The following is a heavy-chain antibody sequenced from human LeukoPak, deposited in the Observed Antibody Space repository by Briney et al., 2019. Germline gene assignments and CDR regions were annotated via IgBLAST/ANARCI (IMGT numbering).Heavy chain of an antibody. CDR3: ATVEVGTSDI. D-gene: IGHD2-21*01. V-gene: IGHV4-59*01. CDR1: GASIKSSY. CDR2: IHYSGNT. Sequence: SETLSLTCTVSGASIKSSYWSWIRQPPGKGLEWIGYIHYSGNTNYNPSLKSRVTLSVDTTKNQFSLRLSSVSAADTAVYYRATVEVGTSDIWGQGTMVTVTS. J-gene: IGHJ3*02.